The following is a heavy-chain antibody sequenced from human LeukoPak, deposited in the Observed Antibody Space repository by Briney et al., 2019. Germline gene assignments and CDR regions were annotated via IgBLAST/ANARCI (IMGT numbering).Heavy chain of an antibody. Sequence: GESLKIACNGSGYSINNYWIGWVRQMPGKGLEWMGIIYPADSDIRYSPSFQGQVTISADKSISTAYLQWSSLKAPDTAMYYCARQEYCSGGSCYTWFDPWGQGTLVIVSS. D-gene: IGHD2-15*01. CDR2: IYPADSDI. CDR3: ARQEYCSGGSCYTWFDP. V-gene: IGHV5-51*01. J-gene: IGHJ5*02. CDR1: GYSINNYW.